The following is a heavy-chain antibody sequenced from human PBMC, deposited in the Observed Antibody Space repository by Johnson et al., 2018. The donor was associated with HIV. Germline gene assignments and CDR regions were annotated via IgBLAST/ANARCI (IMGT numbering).Heavy chain of an antibody. CDR3: ARDKPIVVVMKSDAFDI. D-gene: IGHD3-22*01. J-gene: IGHJ3*02. V-gene: IGHV3-20*04. CDR1: GFTFDDYG. CDR2: ISWNSGSI. Sequence: VQLVESGGGVVRPGGSLRLSCTASGFTFDDYGMSWVRQAPGKGLEWVSGISWNSGSIGYADSVKGRFTISRDNAKNSLYLQMNILRAEDTAVYYCARDKPIVVVMKSDAFDIWGQGTMVTVSS.